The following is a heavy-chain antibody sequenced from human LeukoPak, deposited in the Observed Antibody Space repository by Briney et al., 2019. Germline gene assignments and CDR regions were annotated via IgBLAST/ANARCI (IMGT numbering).Heavy chain of an antibody. V-gene: IGHV3-20*04. CDR2: ITWNGGST. CDR3: ARDADYGDYGSVY. Sequence: PGGSLRLSCAASGFIFDDYGMSWVRQAPGKGLEWVSGITWNGGSTGYADSVKGRFTISRDNAKNSLYLQMNSLRAEDTALYYCARDADYGDYGSVYWGQGTLVTVSS. D-gene: IGHD4-17*01. J-gene: IGHJ4*02. CDR1: GFIFDDYG.